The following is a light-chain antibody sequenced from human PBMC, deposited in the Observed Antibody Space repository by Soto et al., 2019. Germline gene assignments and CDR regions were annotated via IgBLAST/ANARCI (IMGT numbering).Light chain of an antibody. V-gene: IGKV1-33*01. J-gene: IGKJ5*01. CDR1: QAIDSW. CDR3: QLSAYLTII. Sequence: IHMTQSPSSVSASVGYIVTLTCRASQAIDSWLAWYKTKPGEAPKLLIYDASGLEVGVPSRFSGSGSGTHFTLTIIGLQPEDITPYYCQLSAYLTIIFAEGRRLEF. CDR2: DAS.